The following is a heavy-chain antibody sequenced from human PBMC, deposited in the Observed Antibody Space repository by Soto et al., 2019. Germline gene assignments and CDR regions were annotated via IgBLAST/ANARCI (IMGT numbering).Heavy chain of an antibody. V-gene: IGHV4-59*01. CDR2: LYYSGNT. CDR3: ARVGGVAARTFDY. Sequence: SETLSLTCTVSGGSISPFYWRWVRQPPGKGLEWIGYLYYSGNTNYNPSLKSRVTISVDASKNQVSLRLTSVTAADTAVYYCARVGGVAARTFDYWGQGTVVPVSS. D-gene: IGHD2-15*01. J-gene: IGHJ4*02. CDR1: GGSISPFY.